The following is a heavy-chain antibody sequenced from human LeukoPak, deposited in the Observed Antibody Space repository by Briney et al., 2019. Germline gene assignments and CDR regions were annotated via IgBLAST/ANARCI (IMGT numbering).Heavy chain of an antibody. J-gene: IGHJ4*02. D-gene: IGHD3-3*01. CDR3: AKDRSSGTFDY. CDR2: ISWNSGST. CDR1: GFTFDDYA. Sequence: GRSLRLSCAASGFTFDDYAMHWVRQAPGKGLEWVSGISWNSGSTGYADSVKGRFTISRDNAKNSLYLQMNSLRAEDTALYYCAKDRSSGTFDYWGQGTLVTVSS. V-gene: IGHV3-9*01.